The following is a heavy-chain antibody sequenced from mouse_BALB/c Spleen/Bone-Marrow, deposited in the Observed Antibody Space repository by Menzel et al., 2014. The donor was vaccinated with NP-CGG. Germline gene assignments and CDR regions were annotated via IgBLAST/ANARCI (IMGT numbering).Heavy chain of an antibody. D-gene: IGHD1-1*01. CDR2: IYPGNVKT. J-gene: IGHJ2*01. CDR1: NNTFTTYY. Sequence: VKLTESGLELVKPGASVRISSNAPNNTFTTYYIYWEKQRPGQGLEWIGWIYPGNVKTKYNEKFKAKAKLTADNSSSTAYMQLSSLTSEDSAVYFCARSRYGSCYCYWGQGTPLTVSS. CDR3: ARSRYGSCYCY. V-gene: IGHV1S56*01.